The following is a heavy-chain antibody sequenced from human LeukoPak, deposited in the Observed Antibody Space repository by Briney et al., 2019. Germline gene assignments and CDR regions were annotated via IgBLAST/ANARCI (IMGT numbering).Heavy chain of an antibody. D-gene: IGHD3-22*01. CDR2: IYYSGTT. Sequence: SETLSLTCTVSGGSISSGDYYWSWIRQPPGKGLEWIGYIYYSGTTYYNPSLKSRLTISVDTSKNQFSLKLSSVTAADTAVYYCARGSKKDYYDSSGYTNWFDPWGQGTLVTVSS. CDR1: GGSISSGDYY. J-gene: IGHJ5*02. V-gene: IGHV4-30-4*01. CDR3: ARGSKKDYYDSSGYTNWFDP.